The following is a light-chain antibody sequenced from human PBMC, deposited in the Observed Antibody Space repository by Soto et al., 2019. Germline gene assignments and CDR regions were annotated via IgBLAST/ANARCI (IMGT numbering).Light chain of an antibody. Sequence: QSALTQPASVSGSPRQSITISCTGTSSDVGGYNYVSWYQQHPGKVPKLMIYEVSNRPSGVSDRFSGSKSGNTASLTISGLQAEDEADYYCSSYTSKYTYVFGTGTKVTVL. J-gene: IGLJ1*01. CDR2: EVS. V-gene: IGLV2-14*01. CDR1: SSDVGGYNY. CDR3: SSYTSKYTYV.